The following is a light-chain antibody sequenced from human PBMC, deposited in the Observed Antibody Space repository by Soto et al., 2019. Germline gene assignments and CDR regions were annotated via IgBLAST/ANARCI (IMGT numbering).Light chain of an antibody. CDR1: QDVSNW. CDR2: AAS. CDR3: HQPTSLPPS. Sequence: DIQLTQSPSSVSASVGDRVTLTCRASQDVSNWLAWYQQKPGKAPTLLIFAASNLQSGVPSRFSGSGSGTDFTLTISRLQPEDSATYYCHQPTSLPPSFGQGTKLQIK. J-gene: IGKJ2*03. V-gene: IGKV1-12*01.